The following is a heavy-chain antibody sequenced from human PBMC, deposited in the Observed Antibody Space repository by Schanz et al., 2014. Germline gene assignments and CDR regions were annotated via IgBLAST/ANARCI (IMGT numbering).Heavy chain of an antibody. Sequence: VQLEQSGAEVKKPGASVKVSCKASGYTFTSYGINWVRQAPGQGLEWMGIINPSGGGTSYALRFQDRVTVTRDTSTSTVYMELSGLRSEDTAVYYCAGAFDSSGYYFDYWGQGTLVTVSS. J-gene: IGHJ4*02. CDR3: AGAFDSSGYYFDY. V-gene: IGHV1-46*03. CDR2: INPSGGGT. CDR1: GYTFTSYG. D-gene: IGHD3-22*01.